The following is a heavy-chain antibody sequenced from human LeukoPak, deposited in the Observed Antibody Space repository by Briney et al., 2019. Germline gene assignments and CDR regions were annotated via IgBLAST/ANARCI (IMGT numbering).Heavy chain of an antibody. Sequence: GGSLRLSCAASGFTFSNAWMSWVRQAPGKGLEWVGRIKSKTDGGTTDYAAPVKGRFTISRDDSKNTVYLQMNSLKTEDTAVYYCAVIRGYTNSWSLDYWGQGALVTVSS. CDR2: IKSKTDGGTT. CDR1: GFTFSNAW. J-gene: IGHJ4*02. V-gene: IGHV3-15*01. D-gene: IGHD6-13*01. CDR3: AVIRGYTNSWSLDY.